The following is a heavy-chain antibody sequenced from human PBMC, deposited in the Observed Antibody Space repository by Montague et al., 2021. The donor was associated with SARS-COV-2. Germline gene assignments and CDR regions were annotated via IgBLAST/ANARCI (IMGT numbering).Heavy chain of an antibody. CDR3: AREDRWNWFDP. CDR1: GGSINSDY. CDR2: IYCRGST. Sequence: SETLSLTCTVSGGSINSDYWSWIRQPPGKGLEWIGYIYCRGSTNYNPSLKSRVTISVDTSKNQFSLKLIPVTAADTAVYYCAREDRWNWFDPWGQGILVTVSS. J-gene: IGHJ5*02. D-gene: IGHD5-24*01. V-gene: IGHV4-59*01.